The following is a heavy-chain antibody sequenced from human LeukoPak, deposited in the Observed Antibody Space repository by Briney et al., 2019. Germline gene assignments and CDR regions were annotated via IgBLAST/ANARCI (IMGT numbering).Heavy chain of an antibody. CDR1: GFTVSNNY. D-gene: IGHD3-22*01. CDR3: ARDRYYDTSGYLYNDY. CDR2: IYGGGST. J-gene: IGHJ4*02. Sequence: GGSLRLSCAASGFTVSNNYMSWVRQAPGQGLEWVSVIYGGGSTFYADSVEGRFTISRDNSQNTLYLQMNSLRAEDTALYYCARDRYYDTSGYLYNDYWGQGTLVTVSS. V-gene: IGHV3-66*01.